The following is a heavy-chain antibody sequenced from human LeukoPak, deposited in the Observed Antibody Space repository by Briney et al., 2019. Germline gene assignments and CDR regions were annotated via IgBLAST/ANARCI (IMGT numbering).Heavy chain of an antibody. D-gene: IGHD6-19*01. V-gene: IGHV5-51*01. CDR2: IYPGDSDT. Sequence: GESLKISCKGSGYRFTSYWIGWVRQMPGKGLEWMGIIYPGDSDTRYSPSFQGQVTISADKSISTAYLQWSSLKASDTAMYYCARHEDPYSSGWGDYYYGMDVWGQGTTVTVSS. CDR3: ARHEDPYSSGWGDYYYGMDV. J-gene: IGHJ6*02. CDR1: GYRFTSYW.